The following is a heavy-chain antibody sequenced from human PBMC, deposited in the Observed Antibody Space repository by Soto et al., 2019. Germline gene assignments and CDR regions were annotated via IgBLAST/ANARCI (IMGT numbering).Heavy chain of an antibody. Sequence: QVQLQESGPGLVKPSQTLSLTCTVSGGSISSGGYYWSWIRQHPGKGLEWIGYIYYSGSTYYNPSLKSRVTIAVDTSKNQFSLKLSSVTAADTAVYYCARAQRGYSYGYVDYWGQGTLVTVSS. D-gene: IGHD5-18*01. J-gene: IGHJ4*02. V-gene: IGHV4-31*03. CDR3: ARAQRGYSYGYVDY. CDR2: IYYSGST. CDR1: GGSISSGGYY.